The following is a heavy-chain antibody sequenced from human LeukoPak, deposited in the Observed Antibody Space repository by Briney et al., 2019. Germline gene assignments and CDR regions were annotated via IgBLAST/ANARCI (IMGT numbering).Heavy chain of an antibody. V-gene: IGHV3-66*01. J-gene: IGHJ4*02. D-gene: IGHD4-17*01. Sequence: GGSLRLSCAASGFTVSTNYMNWVRQAPGKGLEWVSVIYSGGSTYYADSVKGRFTISRDNSKNTLYLQMNSLRADDTAVYYCPRGLYDDYAFDYWGQGTLVTLSS. CDR2: IYSGGST. CDR3: PRGLYDDYAFDY. CDR1: GFTVSTNY.